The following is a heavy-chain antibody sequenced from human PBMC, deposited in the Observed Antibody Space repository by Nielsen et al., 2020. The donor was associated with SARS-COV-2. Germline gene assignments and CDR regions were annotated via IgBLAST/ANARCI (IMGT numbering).Heavy chain of an antibody. CDR3: ARGQSGLAWFDS. D-gene: IGHD3-10*01. J-gene: IGHJ5*01. Sequence: SETLSLTCTVPRGSISSYYWSWIRQPPGKGLEWIGYIYNSGSTNYNPPLKSRVAISVDTTKNQFSLKLSSVTAADTPIYYCARGQSGLAWFDSWGQGTLVTVSS. CDR1: RGSISSYY. V-gene: IGHV4-59*01. CDR2: IYNSGST.